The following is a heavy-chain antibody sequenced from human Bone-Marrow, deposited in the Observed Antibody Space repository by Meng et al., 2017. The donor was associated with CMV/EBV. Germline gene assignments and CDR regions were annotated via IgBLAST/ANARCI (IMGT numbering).Heavy chain of an antibody. CDR3: AKDMEDYSLGY. J-gene: IGHJ4*02. CDR1: GFTFDDYT. D-gene: IGHD4-11*01. V-gene: IGHV3-43*01. Sequence: GESLKISCAASGFTFDDYTMHWVRQAPGKGLEWVSLISWDGGSTYYADSVKGRFTISRDNSKNSLYLQMNSLRTEDTALYYCAKDMEDYSLGYWGQGKLVHVAS. CDR2: ISWDGGST.